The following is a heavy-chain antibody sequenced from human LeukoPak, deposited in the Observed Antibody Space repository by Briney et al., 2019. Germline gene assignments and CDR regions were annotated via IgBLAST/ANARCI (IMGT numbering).Heavy chain of an antibody. V-gene: IGHV4-39*02. D-gene: IGHD3-3*01. CDR1: GGSISSSSYY. CDR3: ARDISPIPGRFLDLLGGFDY. Sequence: SETLSLTCTVSGGSISSSSYYWGWIRQPPGKGLEWIGSIYYSGSTYYNPSLKSRVTISVDTSKNQFSLKLSSVTAADTAVYYCARDISPIPGRFLDLLGGFDYWGQGTLVTVSS. J-gene: IGHJ4*02. CDR2: IYYSGST.